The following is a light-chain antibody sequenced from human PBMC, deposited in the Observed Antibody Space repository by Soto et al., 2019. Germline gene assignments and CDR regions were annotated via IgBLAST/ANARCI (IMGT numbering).Light chain of an antibody. Sequence: DIQMTQSPSTLSASVGDRVTITCRASQSISSWLAWYQQKPGKAPKVLIYDASSLESGVPSRFSGSGSGTEFTLTSSSLQPDDFATYYGQQYNSYSSFTFGQGTKLEIK. CDR3: QQYNSYSSFT. J-gene: IGKJ2*01. CDR1: QSISSW. CDR2: DAS. V-gene: IGKV1-5*01.